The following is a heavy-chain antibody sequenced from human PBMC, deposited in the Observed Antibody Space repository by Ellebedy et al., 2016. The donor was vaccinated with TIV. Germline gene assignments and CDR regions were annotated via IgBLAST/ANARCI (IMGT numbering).Heavy chain of an antibody. CDR1: GFTFSSDA. V-gene: IGHV3-23*01. Sequence: GESLKISXAASGFTFSSDAMSWVRQAPGRGLEWVSSISGSGGTTYYADSVKGRFTISRDNSKNTLYLQMNSLRAEDTAVYYCAKVLQWTFFDYWGQGTLVTVSS. CDR3: AKVLQWTFFDY. D-gene: IGHD2/OR15-2a*01. J-gene: IGHJ4*02. CDR2: ISGSGGTT.